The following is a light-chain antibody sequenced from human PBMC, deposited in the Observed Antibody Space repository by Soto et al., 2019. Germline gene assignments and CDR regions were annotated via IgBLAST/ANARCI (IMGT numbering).Light chain of an antibody. CDR2: DAS. Sequence: DIQVTQSPATLSAFVGDRVTISCRARQSIGTWLAWYQQKPGKAPKLLIYDASTLESGVPSRFRGSGSGTEFTLTISSLQPEDVATYYCQEYNSYPVSFGQGTRLDI. V-gene: IGKV1-5*01. CDR1: QSIGTW. CDR3: QEYNSYPVS. J-gene: IGKJ5*01.